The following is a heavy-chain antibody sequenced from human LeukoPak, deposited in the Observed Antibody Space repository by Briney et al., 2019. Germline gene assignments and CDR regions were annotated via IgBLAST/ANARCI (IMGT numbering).Heavy chain of an antibody. J-gene: IGHJ3*02. D-gene: IGHD2-21*02. CDR3: ARFSRITPGDWGDAFDI. Sequence: SETLSLTCSVSSGSFSNYFWSWIRQPPGQGLEWIGEINDGGNTNYNPSLMSRVIVSMEKSTKQFSLVMRSVTAADTAVYYCARFSRITPGDWGDAFDIWSQGTTVIVSS. CDR1: SGSFSNYF. V-gene: IGHV4-34*01. CDR2: INDGGNT.